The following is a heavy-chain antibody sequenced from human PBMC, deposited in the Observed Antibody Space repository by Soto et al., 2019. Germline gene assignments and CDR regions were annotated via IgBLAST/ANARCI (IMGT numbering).Heavy chain of an antibody. V-gene: IGHV3-15*01. D-gene: IGHD6-13*01. J-gene: IGHJ4*02. Sequence: EVQLLESGGGLVQPGGSLRLSCAASGFTLSSYAMSWVRQAPGKGLEWVGRIKSKTDGGTTDYAAPVKGRFTISRDDSKNTLYLQMNSLKTEDTAVYYCTTGIAAAGTLDYWGQGTLVTVSS. CDR2: IKSKTDGGTT. CDR1: GFTLSSYA. CDR3: TTGIAAAGTLDY.